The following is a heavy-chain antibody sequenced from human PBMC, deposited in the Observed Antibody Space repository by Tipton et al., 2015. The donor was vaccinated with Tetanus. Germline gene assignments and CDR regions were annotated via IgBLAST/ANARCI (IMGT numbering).Heavy chain of an antibody. D-gene: IGHD2-21*02. J-gene: IGHJ4*02. CDR2: LWFDGGDE. CDR3: ARAPRYCGGDCYHFDY. V-gene: IGHV3-33*01. Sequence: SLRLSCAASGFTFRSYGMHWVRQAPGKGLEWVAVLWFDGGDEYYADSVKGRFTISRDNSKNTLYLQMNGLRVEDTAIYYCARAPRYCGGDCYHFDYWGQGTLVTVSS. CDR1: GFTFRSYG.